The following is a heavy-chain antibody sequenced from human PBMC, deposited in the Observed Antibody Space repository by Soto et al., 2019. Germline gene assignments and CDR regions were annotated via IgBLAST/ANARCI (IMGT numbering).Heavy chain of an antibody. CDR2: IYYSGST. CDR1: GGSISSSSYY. J-gene: IGHJ4*02. V-gene: IGHV4-39*01. CDR3: ARLGGNGYYFDY. Sequence: SETLSLTCTVSGGSISSSSYYWGWIRQPPGKGLEWIGSIYYSGSTYYNPSLKSRVTISVDTSKNQFSLKLSSVTAADTAVYYCARLGGNGYYFDYWGQGTLVTVS. D-gene: IGHD2-15*01.